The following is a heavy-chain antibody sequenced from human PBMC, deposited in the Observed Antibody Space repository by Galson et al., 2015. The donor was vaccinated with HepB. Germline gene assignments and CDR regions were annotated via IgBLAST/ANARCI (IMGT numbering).Heavy chain of an antibody. CDR3: VRDTPNVAARRGVFSH. J-gene: IGHJ4*02. Sequence: SLRLSCAASGFPFSTYWMTWVRQAPGKGLEWVAIIQQHGTEKYYVDSVKGRFTISRDNAENSLYLQMNSLRAEDTAIYYCVRDTPNVAARRGVFSHWGQGTLVTVSS. D-gene: IGHD3-10*01. V-gene: IGHV3-7*01. CDR2: IQQHGTEK. CDR1: GFPFSTYW.